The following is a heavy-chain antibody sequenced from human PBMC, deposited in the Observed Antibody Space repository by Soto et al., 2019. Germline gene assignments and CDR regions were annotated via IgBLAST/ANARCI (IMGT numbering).Heavy chain of an antibody. J-gene: IGHJ5*02. D-gene: IGHD1-1*01. V-gene: IGHV4-4*07. CDR2: IYATGTT. Sequence: SETLSLTCTVSVASISGYYWSWMRESAGKGLEWIGRIYATGTTDYNPSLKSRVMMSVDTSKKQFSLKLRSVTAADTAVYYCVRDGTKTLRDWFDPWGQGISVTVSS. CDR1: VASISGYY. CDR3: VRDGTKTLRDWFDP.